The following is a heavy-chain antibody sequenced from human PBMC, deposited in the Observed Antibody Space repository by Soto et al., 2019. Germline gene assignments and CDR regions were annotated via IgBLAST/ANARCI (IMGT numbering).Heavy chain of an antibody. J-gene: IGHJ4*02. CDR3: TTEGITMVRGTRAYFDY. CDR2: IKSKTDGGTT. CDR1: GFTFSNAW. Sequence: GGSLRLSCAASGFTFSNAWMSWVRQSPGKGLEWVGRIKSKTDGGTTDYAAPVKGRFTISRDDSKNTLYLQMNSLKTEDTAVYYCTTEGITMVRGTRAYFDYWGQGTLVTVSS. D-gene: IGHD3-10*01. V-gene: IGHV3-15*01.